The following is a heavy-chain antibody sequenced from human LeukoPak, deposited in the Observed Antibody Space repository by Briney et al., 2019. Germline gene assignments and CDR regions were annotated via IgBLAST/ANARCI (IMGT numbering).Heavy chain of an antibody. J-gene: IGHJ4*02. V-gene: IGHV3-21*01. CDR2: ISSSSSYI. CDR1: GFTFSSYS. D-gene: IGHD1-7*01. Sequence: PGGSLRLSCAASGFTFSSYSMNWVRQAPGKGLEWVSSISSSSSYIYYADSVKGRFTISRDNAKNSLYLQMNSLRAEDTAVYYCARAGGYNWNYGFTGGQGTLVTVSS. CDR3: ARAGGYNWNYGFT.